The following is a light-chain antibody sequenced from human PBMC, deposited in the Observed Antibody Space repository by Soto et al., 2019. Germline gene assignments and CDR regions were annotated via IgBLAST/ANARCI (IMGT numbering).Light chain of an antibody. V-gene: IGKV3-15*01. Sequence: EILMTQPPVTLSVSPGERATLSCRASQSVSSNLAWYQQKPGQAPSLLIYGAFTRPTGIPARFSGTGSGTEFTLTISSLQPEDFAPYYCQQSKDWPLTFGQGTKVDI. CDR1: QSVSSN. J-gene: IGKJ1*01. CDR2: GAF. CDR3: QQSKDWPLT.